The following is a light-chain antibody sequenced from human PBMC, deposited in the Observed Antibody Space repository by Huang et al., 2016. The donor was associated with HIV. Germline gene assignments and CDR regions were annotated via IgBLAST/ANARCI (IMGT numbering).Light chain of an antibody. CDR3: QQRSDWPLT. CDR1: HSLGGN. V-gene: IGKV3-11*01. Sequence: EIVLTQSPATLSLSPGESAALFCRASHSLGGNLAWYQQRPGQAPRLLIYDTSNRATDIPARFTGSGSGTDYTLTISGLEPEDFAVYYCQQRSDWPLTFGGGTKVDIK. CDR2: DTS. J-gene: IGKJ4*01.